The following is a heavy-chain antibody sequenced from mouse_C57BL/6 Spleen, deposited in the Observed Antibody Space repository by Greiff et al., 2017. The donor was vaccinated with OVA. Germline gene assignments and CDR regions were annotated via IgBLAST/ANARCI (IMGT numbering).Heavy chain of an antibody. CDR2: IDPETGGT. CDR3: TRKTTVVAGY. Sequence: VQLQQSGAELVRPGASVTLSCKASGYTFTDYEMHWVKQTPVHGLEWIGAIDPETGGTAYNQKFKGKAILTADKSSSTAYMELRSLTSEVSAVYYCTRKTTVVAGYWGQGTTRTVSS. J-gene: IGHJ2*01. D-gene: IGHD1-1*01. V-gene: IGHV1-15*01. CDR1: GYTFTDYE.